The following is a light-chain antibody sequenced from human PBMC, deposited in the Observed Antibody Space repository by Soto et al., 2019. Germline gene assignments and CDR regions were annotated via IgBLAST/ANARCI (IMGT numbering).Light chain of an antibody. Sequence: EFVFTQSPGTLYLSPGERATLSCRASQTVRNNYLAWYQQKPGQAPRLMIYDASSRETGIPDRFSGGGSGTECTLTISRLEPADFAVDDCQQFSSYTLTFGGGTKVDNK. J-gene: IGKJ4*01. CDR1: QTVRNNY. V-gene: IGKV3-20*01. CDR2: DAS. CDR3: QQFSSYTLT.